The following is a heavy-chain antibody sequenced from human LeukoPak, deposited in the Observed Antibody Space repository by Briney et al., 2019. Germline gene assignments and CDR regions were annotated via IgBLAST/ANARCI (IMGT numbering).Heavy chain of an antibody. D-gene: IGHD5-18*01. J-gene: IGHJ5*02. CDR3: ARDSDTAMAYNWFDP. CDR1: GGSISSYF. CDR2: TFYSGST. Sequence: SETLSLTCAVSGGSISSYFWSWIRQPPGKGREYLGHTFYSGSTNYNPSLKSRVTMSVDTSKNQFSLKLSSVTAADTAVYYCARDSDTAMAYNWFDPWGQGTLVTVSS. V-gene: IGHV4-59*12.